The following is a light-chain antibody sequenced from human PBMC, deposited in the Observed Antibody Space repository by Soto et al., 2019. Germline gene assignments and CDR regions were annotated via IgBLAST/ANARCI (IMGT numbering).Light chain of an antibody. CDR2: DVS. Sequence: QSALTQPASVSGSPGQSITISCTGTSSDVRGYNYVSWYQQHPGKAPKLMIYDVSDRPSGFSDRFSGSKSGNTASLTISGLQAEDEADYYCSSYTSSSTLVFGGGTKLTVL. CDR3: SSYTSSSTLV. J-gene: IGLJ2*01. CDR1: SSDVRGYNY. V-gene: IGLV2-14*01.